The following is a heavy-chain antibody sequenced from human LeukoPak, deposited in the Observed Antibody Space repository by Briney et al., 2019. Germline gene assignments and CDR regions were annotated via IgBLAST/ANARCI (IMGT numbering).Heavy chain of an antibody. V-gene: IGHV1-69*05. J-gene: IGHJ3*02. Sequence: SVKVSCKASGDTFSSYAISWVRQAPGQGLEWMGGIIPIFGTANYAQKFQGRVTITTDESTSTACMELSSLRSEDTAVYYCARDACFASSTSCYQNAFDIWGQGTMVTVSS. D-gene: IGHD2-2*01. CDR3: ARDACFASSTSCYQNAFDI. CDR2: IIPIFGTA. CDR1: GDTFSSYA.